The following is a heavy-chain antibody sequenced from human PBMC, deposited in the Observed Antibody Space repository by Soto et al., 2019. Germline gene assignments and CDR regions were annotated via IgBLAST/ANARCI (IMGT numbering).Heavy chain of an antibody. CDR2: INHSGST. Sequence: QVQRQQWGAGLLKPSETLSLTCAVYGGSFSGYYWSWIRQPPGKGLEGIGEINHSGSTNYNPSLKSRVTISVDTSKNNFALKLSSVTAADTALYYCASTFRYSSGWGPFYFDYWGQGTLVTVSS. CDR3: ASTFRYSSGWGPFYFDY. J-gene: IGHJ4*02. V-gene: IGHV4-34*01. CDR1: GGSFSGYY. D-gene: IGHD6-19*01.